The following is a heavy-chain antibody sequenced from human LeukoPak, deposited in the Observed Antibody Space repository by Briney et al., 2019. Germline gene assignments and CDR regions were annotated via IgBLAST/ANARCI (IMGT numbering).Heavy chain of an antibody. CDR1: GGSFSGYY. V-gene: IGHV4-59*01. CDR2: IYYTGST. J-gene: IGHJ5*01. D-gene: IGHD1-26*01. CDR3: ARGGNYWPQWWFDS. Sequence: APETLSLTCAVYGGSFSGYYWGWIRQPPGKGLEWIGYIYYTGSTSYNPSLKSRVTMSLDASKNQFSLELNSVTPADTAVYYCARGGNYWPQWWFDSWGRGTLVSVSS.